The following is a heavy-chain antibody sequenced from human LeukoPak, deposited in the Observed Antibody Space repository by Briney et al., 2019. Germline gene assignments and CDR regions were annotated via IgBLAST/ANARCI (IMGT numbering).Heavy chain of an antibody. CDR2: IYYSGST. CDR1: GGSISSSSYY. J-gene: IGHJ4*02. V-gene: IGHV4-39*01. CDR3: ARQGFGTGRNQD. D-gene: IGHD1-14*01. Sequence: SETLSLTCTVSGGSISSSSYYWGWIRQPPGKGLEWIGSIYYSGSTYYNPSLKSRVTISVDTSKNQFSLKLSSVTAADTAVYYCARQGFGTGRNQDWGQGTLVTVSS.